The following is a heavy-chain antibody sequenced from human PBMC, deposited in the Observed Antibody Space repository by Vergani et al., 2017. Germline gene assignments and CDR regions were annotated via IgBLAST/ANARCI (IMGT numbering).Heavy chain of an antibody. Sequence: EVQLLESGGGLVQPGGSLRLSCAASGFTFSTYDMHWVRQATGKGLEWVSAIGTAGDTYYPGSVKGRFTISRDNAKNSLYLQMNSLRAEDTALYYCARERNAYYDFWSGYYTQYYFDYWGQGTLVTVSS. CDR3: ARERNAYYDFWSGYYTQYYFDY. CDR2: IGTAGDT. V-gene: IGHV3-13*01. D-gene: IGHD3-3*01. CDR1: GFTFSTYD. J-gene: IGHJ4*02.